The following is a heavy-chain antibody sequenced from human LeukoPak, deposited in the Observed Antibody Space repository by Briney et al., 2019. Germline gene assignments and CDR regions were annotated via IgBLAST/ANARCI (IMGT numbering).Heavy chain of an antibody. D-gene: IGHD3-9*01. V-gene: IGHV4-59*03. J-gene: IGHJ4*02. CDR3: ATLDHDILSGYSRLDH. CDR2: IYHIGST. CDR1: GGSMHLYY. Sequence: SETLSLTCTVSGGSMHLYYWTWIRQSPGKGLEWIGDIYHIGSTNYNPSLKSRVAISIDTSKNQFSLKLTSVTAADTAVYYCATLDHDILSGYSRLDHWGQGTLVTVSS.